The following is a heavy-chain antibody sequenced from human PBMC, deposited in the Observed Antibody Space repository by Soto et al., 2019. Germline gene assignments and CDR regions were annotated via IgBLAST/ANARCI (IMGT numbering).Heavy chain of an antibody. CDR3: ARGSSGSYSSFDY. CDR2: IIPIFGTA. V-gene: IGHV1-69*06. J-gene: IGHJ4*02. D-gene: IGHD1-26*01. CDR1: GGTFSSYA. Sequence: ASVKVSCKASGGTFSSYAISCVRQAPGQGLEWMGGIIPIFGTANYAQKFQGRVTITADKSTSTAYMELSSLRSEDTAVYYCARGSSGSYSSFDYWGQGTLVTVSS.